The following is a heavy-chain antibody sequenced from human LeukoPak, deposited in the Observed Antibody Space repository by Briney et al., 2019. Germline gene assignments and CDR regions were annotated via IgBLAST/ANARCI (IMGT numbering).Heavy chain of an antibody. V-gene: IGHV3-30*02. CDR2: IRYDGSNK. J-gene: IGHJ6*03. Sequence: PGGSLGLSCAASGFTFSSYGMHWVRQAPGKGLEWVAFIRYDGSNKYYADSVKGRFTISRDNSKNTLYLQMNSLRAEDTAVYYCAKRYCSGGSCHPYYYYMDVWGKGTTVTVSS. D-gene: IGHD2-15*01. CDR3: AKRYCSGGSCHPYYYYMDV. CDR1: GFTFSSYG.